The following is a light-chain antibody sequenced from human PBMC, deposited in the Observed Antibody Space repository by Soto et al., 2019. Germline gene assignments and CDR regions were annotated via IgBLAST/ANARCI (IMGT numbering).Light chain of an antibody. CDR3: ATWDDSLSIPV. V-gene: IGLV1-44*01. J-gene: IGLJ2*01. Sequence: QSVLTQPPSVSGTPGQRVPISCSGSSSNIGKNTVNWYQELPGAAPRLLIYSTNQRPSGVPDRFSGSKSGTSPSLAISGLQSDDEADYYCATWDDSLSIPVFGGGTKVTV. CDR2: STN. CDR1: SSNIGKNT.